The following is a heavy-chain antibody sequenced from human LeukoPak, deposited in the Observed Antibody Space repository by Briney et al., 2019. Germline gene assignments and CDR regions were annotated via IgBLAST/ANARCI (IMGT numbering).Heavy chain of an antibody. V-gene: IGHV4-34*01. D-gene: IGHD5-18*01. J-gene: IGHJ5*02. CDR3: ARGVWDGYSYGSVGAWFDP. CDR2: INHSGGT. Sequence: SETLSLTCAVYGGSFSGYYWSWIRQPPGKGLEWIGEINHSGGTNYNPSLKSRVTISVDTSKNQFSLKLSSVTAADTAVYYCARGVWDGYSYGSVGAWFDPWGQGTLVTVSS. CDR1: GGSFSGYY.